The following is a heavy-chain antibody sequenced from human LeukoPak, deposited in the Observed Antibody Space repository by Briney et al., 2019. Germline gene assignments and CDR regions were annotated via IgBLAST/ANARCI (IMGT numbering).Heavy chain of an antibody. CDR2: ISSSGGNI. CDR3: ARDRDSSGSWEVNFDH. Sequence: GGSLRLSCSGSGFTFSDYFMNWIRQTPGKGLEWISYISSSGGNIKYADSVQGRFTISRDNAKKSLYLQMNNLRAEDTAVYYCARDRDSSGSWEVNFDHWGQGTLVTVSS. CDR1: GFTFSDYF. D-gene: IGHD6-13*01. J-gene: IGHJ4*02. V-gene: IGHV3-11*01.